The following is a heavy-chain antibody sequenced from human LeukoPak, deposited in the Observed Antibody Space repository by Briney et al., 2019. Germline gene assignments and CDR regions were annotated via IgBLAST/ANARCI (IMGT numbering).Heavy chain of an antibody. CDR2: INHSGST. J-gene: IGHJ4*02. V-gene: IGHV4-34*01. CDR3: ARGGGTVAGSLSYYFDY. Sequence: KPSETLSLTCAVYGGSFSGYYWSWIRQPPGKGLEWIGEINHSGSTNYNPSLKSRVTISVDTSKNQFSLKLSSVTAADTAVYYCARGGGTVAGSLSYYFDYWGQGTLVTVSS. CDR1: GGSFSGYY. D-gene: IGHD6-19*01.